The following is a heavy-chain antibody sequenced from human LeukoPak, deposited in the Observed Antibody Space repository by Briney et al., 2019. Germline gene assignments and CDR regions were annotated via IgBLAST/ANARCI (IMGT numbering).Heavy chain of an antibody. V-gene: IGHV1-2*06. CDR3: ARDRDILTGSGCYFDY. Sequence: ASVKVSCKASGYTFTGYYMHWVRQAPGQGLEWMGRINPNSGGTNYAQKFQGRVTMTRDTSISTAYMELSRLRSDDTAVYYCARDRDILTGSGCYFDYWGQGTLVTVSS. J-gene: IGHJ4*02. D-gene: IGHD3-9*01. CDR1: GYTFTGYY. CDR2: INPNSGGT.